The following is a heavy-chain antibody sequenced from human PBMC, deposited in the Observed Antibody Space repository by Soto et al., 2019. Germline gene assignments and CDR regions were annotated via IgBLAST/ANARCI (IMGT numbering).Heavy chain of an antibody. CDR2: ISSSGSTI. Sequence: EVQLVESGGGLVQPGGSLRLSCAASGFTFSIYAMNWVRQARGKGLEWVSYISSSGSTIYYADSVKGRFTISRDNAKNSLSLQMNNLRVEDTAVYYCVSAGSYDPGYWGQGTLVTVSS. V-gene: IGHV3-48*01. D-gene: IGHD3-16*01. CDR1: GFTFSIYA. J-gene: IGHJ4*02. CDR3: VSAGSYDPGY.